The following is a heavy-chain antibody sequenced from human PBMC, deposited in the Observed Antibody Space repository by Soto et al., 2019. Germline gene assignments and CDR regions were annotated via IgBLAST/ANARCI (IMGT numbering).Heavy chain of an antibody. Sequence: SETLSLTCTVSGGSISSGGYYWSWIRQPPGKGLEWIGEIYHSGSTNYNPSLESRVTISVDKSKNQFSLKLSSLTAADTAVYYCAKDIYYFDYWGQGTLVTVSS. J-gene: IGHJ4*02. CDR1: GGSISSGGYY. V-gene: IGHV4-39*07. CDR2: IYHSGST. CDR3: AKDIYYFDY.